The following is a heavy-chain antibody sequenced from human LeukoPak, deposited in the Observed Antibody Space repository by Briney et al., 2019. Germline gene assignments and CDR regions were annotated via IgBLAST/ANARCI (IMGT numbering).Heavy chain of an antibody. V-gene: IGHV4-34*01. CDR1: GGSFSGYY. D-gene: IGHD6-19*01. CDR3: ARGVADKDSYSSGWSFDY. CDR2: INHSGST. J-gene: IGHJ4*02. Sequence: SETLSLTCAVYGGSFSGYYWSWIRQPPGKGLEWIGEINHSGSTNYNPSLKSRVIISVDTSKNQFSLKLSSVTAADTAVYYCARGVADKDSYSSGWSFDYWGQGTLVTVSS.